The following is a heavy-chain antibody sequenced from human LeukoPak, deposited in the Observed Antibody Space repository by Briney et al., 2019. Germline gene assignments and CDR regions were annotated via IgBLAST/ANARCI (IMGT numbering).Heavy chain of an antibody. Sequence: PGGSLRLSCAASGFTFDDYDMSWVRQVPGKGLEWVSNVNWNGVITRYADSVKGRFTISRDNAKNSLYLQMNSLRAEDTAVYYCARDYGGSSPFDYWGQGTLVTVSS. J-gene: IGHJ4*02. D-gene: IGHD4-23*01. CDR3: ARDYGGSSPFDY. CDR1: GFTFDDYD. CDR2: VNWNGVIT. V-gene: IGHV3-20*04.